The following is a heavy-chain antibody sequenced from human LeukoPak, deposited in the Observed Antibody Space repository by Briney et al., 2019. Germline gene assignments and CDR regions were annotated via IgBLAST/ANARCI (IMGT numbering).Heavy chain of an antibody. CDR2: IYSGGST. J-gene: IGHJ4*02. CDR3: ARATYDFWSGPNFDY. CDR1: GFTVSSNY. Sequence: GGSLRLSCAASGFTVSSNYMSWVRQAPGKGLDWVSVIYSGGSTYYADSVKGRFTISRDNSKNTLYLQMNSLRAEDTAVYYCARATYDFWSGPNFDYWGQGTLVTVSS. D-gene: IGHD3-3*01. V-gene: IGHV3-53*01.